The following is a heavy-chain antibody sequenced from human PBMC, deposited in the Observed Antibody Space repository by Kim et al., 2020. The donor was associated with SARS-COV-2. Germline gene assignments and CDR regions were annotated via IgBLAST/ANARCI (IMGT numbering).Heavy chain of an antibody. Sequence: GGSLRLSCAASGFTFSSYAMSWVRQAPGKGLEWVSAISGSGGSTYYADSVKGRFTISRDNSKNTLYLQMNSLRAEDTAVYYCAKDSVVAATHSWYFDLWGRGTLVTVSS. CDR1: GFTFSSYA. J-gene: IGHJ2*01. V-gene: IGHV3-23*01. CDR3: AKDSVVAATHSWYFDL. CDR2: ISGSGGST. D-gene: IGHD2-15*01.